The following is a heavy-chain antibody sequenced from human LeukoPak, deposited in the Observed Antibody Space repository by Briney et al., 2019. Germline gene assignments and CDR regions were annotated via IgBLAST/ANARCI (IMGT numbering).Heavy chain of an antibody. CDR3: ARDFGPVVRGWFV. Sequence: GGSLRLSCAASGFTFSSYDMHWVRQATGKGLEWVSAIGTAGDTYYPGSVKGRFTVSRDDTKNSVYLQMNSLRAEDTAVYYCARDFGPVVRGWFVWGQGTLVTVSS. V-gene: IGHV3-13*01. CDR2: IGTAGDT. CDR1: GFTFSSYD. D-gene: IGHD3-10*01. J-gene: IGHJ4*02.